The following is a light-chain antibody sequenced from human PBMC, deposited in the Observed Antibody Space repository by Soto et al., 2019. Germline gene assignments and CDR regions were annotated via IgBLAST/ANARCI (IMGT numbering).Light chain of an antibody. Sequence: EIVLTQSPDTLSLSPGERATLSCRASQSVRSERLAWYQQKPGQAPTLLIYGASARATGIPARFSGSGSGTEFTLTISSLQSEDFAVYYCQHYNNWPFTFGQGTKVDIK. V-gene: IGKV3-15*01. CDR1: QSVRSER. CDR3: QHYNNWPFT. CDR2: GAS. J-gene: IGKJ2*01.